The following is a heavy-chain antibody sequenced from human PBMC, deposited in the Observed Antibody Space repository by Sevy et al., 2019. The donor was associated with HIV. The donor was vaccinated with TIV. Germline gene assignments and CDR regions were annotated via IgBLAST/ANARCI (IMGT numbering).Heavy chain of an antibody. CDR3: ASHNYSDRSGYYYPVWFYY. D-gene: IGHD3-22*01. Sequence: SETLSLTCTVSSGSISSSTYYWAWIRQPPGKGLEWIGSIFYSGSPYYNPSLQSRFTISVDTSKKQFSLKLSSVTAADTAVYYCASHNYSDRSGYYYPVWFYYWGRGTLVTVSS. V-gene: IGHV4-39*01. CDR1: SGSISSSTYY. J-gene: IGHJ4*02. CDR2: IFYSGSP.